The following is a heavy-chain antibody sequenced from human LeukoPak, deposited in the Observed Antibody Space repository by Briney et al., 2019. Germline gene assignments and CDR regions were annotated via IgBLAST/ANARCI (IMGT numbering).Heavy chain of an antibody. V-gene: IGHV3-30*18. CDR2: ISYDGSNK. Sequence: GRSLRLSCAASGFTFSSYGMHWVRQAPGKGLEWVAVISYDGSNKYYADSVTGRFTISRDNSKNTLYLQMNSLRAEDTAVYYCAKDRVGVMLDYWGQGTLVTVSS. D-gene: IGHD3-16*01. CDR3: AKDRVGVMLDY. J-gene: IGHJ4*02. CDR1: GFTFSSYG.